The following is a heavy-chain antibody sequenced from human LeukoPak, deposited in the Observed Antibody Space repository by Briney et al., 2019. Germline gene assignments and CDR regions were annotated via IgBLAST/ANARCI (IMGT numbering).Heavy chain of an antibody. CDR2: IKSKPDGGTT. Sequence: GGSLRLSCAASGFTFSNAWMSWVRQAPGKGLEWVGHIKSKPDGGTTDYAAPVKGRFTISRDDSKNTLYLQMNTLKTEDTAVYYCTTVSAYWGQGTLVTVSS. CDR1: GFTFSNAW. CDR3: TTVSAY. V-gene: IGHV3-15*01. J-gene: IGHJ4*02.